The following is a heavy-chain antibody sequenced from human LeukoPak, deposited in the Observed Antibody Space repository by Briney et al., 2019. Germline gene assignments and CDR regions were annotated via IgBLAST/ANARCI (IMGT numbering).Heavy chain of an antibody. Sequence: QPGGSLRLSCAAPGFTFSSYWMSWVRQVPGKGLECVANINQDGHENHYVDSVKGRFTISRDDVQNSLYLQMNSLRADDTAVYYCARGGRYYLGYWGQGTLVTVSS. CDR2: INQDGHEN. CDR1: GFTFSSYW. J-gene: IGHJ4*02. V-gene: IGHV3-7*01. CDR3: ARGGRYYLGY.